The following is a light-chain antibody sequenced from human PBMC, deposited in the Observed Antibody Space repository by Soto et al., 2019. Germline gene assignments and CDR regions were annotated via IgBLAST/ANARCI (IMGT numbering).Light chain of an antibody. V-gene: IGKV1-12*01. Sequence: DIQLTQSPSSVSASVGDRVTITCRASQAIGDRLAWFQQKPGRAPSHLIQFASTLLRGVPSRFSGSGSGTDFILTINSLQAEDFATYYCLQAQTFPRTFGQGTRVE. CDR2: FAS. J-gene: IGKJ1*01. CDR1: QAIGDR. CDR3: LQAQTFPRT.